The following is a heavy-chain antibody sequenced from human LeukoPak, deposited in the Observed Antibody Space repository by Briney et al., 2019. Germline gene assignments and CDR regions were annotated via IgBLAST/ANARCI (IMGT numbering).Heavy chain of an antibody. V-gene: IGHV4-39*01. Sequence: SETLSLTCTVSGGSISSSSYYWGWIRQPPGKGLEWIGSIYYSGTTYYNPSLKSRGTISVDTSKNQFSMKLSSVTAADTAVYCCARHLFRFLEWLSFIPPMYYFDYWGQGTLVTVSS. D-gene: IGHD3-3*01. CDR2: IYYSGTT. J-gene: IGHJ4*02. CDR3: ARHLFRFLEWLSFIPPMYYFDY. CDR1: GGSISSSSYY.